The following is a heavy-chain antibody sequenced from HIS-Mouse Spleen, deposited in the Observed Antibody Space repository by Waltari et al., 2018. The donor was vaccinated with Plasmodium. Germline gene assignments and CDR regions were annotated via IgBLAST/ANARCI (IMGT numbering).Heavy chain of an antibody. CDR1: GFTFSRYG. J-gene: IGHJ3*02. CDR2: IWYDGSNK. CDR3: AKVAQGTRDAFDI. V-gene: IGHV3-33*06. D-gene: IGHD2-8*01. Sequence: QVQLVESGGGVVQPARSLRLSCAASGFTFSRYGMHWVRQAPGKGLEWVAVIWYDGSNKYYADSGKGRFTISRDNSKNTLYLQMNSLRAEDTAVYYCAKVAQGTRDAFDIWGQGTMVTVSS.